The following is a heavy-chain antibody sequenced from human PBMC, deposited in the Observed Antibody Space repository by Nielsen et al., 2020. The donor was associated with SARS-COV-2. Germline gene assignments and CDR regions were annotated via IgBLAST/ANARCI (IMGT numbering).Heavy chain of an antibody. V-gene: IGHV3-13*01. D-gene: IGHD1-7*01. J-gene: IGHJ4*02. CDR2: IGTAGDT. CDR1: GFTFSSYD. CDR3: ARERYNWNYGRGFDY. Sequence: GGSLRLSCAASGFTFSSYDMHWVRQATGKGLEWVSAIGTAGDTYYPGSVKGRFTISRENAKNSLYLQMNSLRAGDTAVYYCARERYNWNYGRGFDYWGQGTLVTVSS.